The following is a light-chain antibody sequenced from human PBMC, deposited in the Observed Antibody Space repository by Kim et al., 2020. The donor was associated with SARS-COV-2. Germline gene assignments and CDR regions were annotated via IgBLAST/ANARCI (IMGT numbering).Light chain of an antibody. CDR2: DAF. V-gene: IGKV3-11*01. CDR1: QSIVIS. CDR3: QQRSNWYT. Sequence: RSWSQGTPPTLSYRASQSIVISLAWDEPNPGHAPRLLSYDAFNRATRIPARFSGSGSGTDFPLTISSLEPEDFAVYSCQQRSNWYTWGQGTRLEIK. J-gene: IGKJ2*01.